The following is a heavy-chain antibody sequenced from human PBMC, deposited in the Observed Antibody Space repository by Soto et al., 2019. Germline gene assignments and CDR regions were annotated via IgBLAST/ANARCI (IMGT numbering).Heavy chain of an antibody. CDR2: IYSGDTT. V-gene: IGHV3-53*01. J-gene: IGHJ1*01. CDR3: ARPTSSGYIYY. Sequence: GGSLRLSCVASGFSVSTNYMIWVRQAPGKRPEWVSGIYSGDTTYYADSVKGRFTISKDNSKNTLYLQMDSLRVEDTAVYYCARPTSSGYIYYWGQGTLVTVSS. CDR1: GFSVSTNY. D-gene: IGHD3-22*01.